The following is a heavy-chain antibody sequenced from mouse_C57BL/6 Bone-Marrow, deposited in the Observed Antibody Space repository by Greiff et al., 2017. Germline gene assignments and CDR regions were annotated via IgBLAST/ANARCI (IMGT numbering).Heavy chain of an antibody. CDR2: IDPSGSFS. CDR3: SRSRTYYSNYRFAY. CDR1: GSTFTSYW. D-gene: IGHD2-5*01. J-gene: IGHJ3*01. V-gene: IGHV1-50*01. Sequence: QVQLQQPGAELVKPGASVQLSCKGSGSTFTSYWMPWVKQRPGQGLGWTGEIDPSGSFSNYNQKFKGKATLTVDTSSITAYMQLSSLTSEDSAVYYCSRSRTYYSNYRFAYWGQGTLVTVSA.